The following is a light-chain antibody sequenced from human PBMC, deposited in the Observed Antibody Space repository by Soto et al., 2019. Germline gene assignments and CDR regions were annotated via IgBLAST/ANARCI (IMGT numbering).Light chain of an antibody. V-gene: IGKV1-39*01. CDR2: AAS. CDR3: QQSYSTPRT. Sequence: DIQMTQSPSSLYASVGDRVTLTCRASQTIRNSLNWYQQKPGKAPNLLIYAASSLQSGVPSRFSGSGSGTDFTLTINSLQPEDFATYYCQQSYSTPRTFGQGAKVDIK. CDR1: QTIRNS. J-gene: IGKJ1*01.